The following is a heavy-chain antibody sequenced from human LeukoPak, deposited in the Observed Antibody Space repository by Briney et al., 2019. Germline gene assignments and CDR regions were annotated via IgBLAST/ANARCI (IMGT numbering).Heavy chain of an antibody. V-gene: IGHV3-30*02. Sequence: PGGSLRLSCAASGFTFSSYGMHWVRQAPGKGLEWVAFIRYDGSNKYYADSVKGRFTISRDNSKNTLYLQMNSLRAEDTAVYYCAKDREDPTGTTPSIGYWGQGTLVTVSS. CDR3: AKDREDPTGTTPSIGY. J-gene: IGHJ4*02. D-gene: IGHD1-1*01. CDR1: GFTFSSYG. CDR2: IRYDGSNK.